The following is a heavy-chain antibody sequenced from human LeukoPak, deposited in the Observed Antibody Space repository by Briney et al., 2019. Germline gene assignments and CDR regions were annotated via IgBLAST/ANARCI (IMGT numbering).Heavy chain of an antibody. CDR1: GFTFSNYA. Sequence: GGSLRLSCAASGFTFSNYAVHWARQAPGKGLEWVALISYDGSVQYYVDSVRGRFTISKDKSRNTLFLQMNSLRTEDTAVYFCAKERRGFYMDVWGSGTTVTVSS. CDR2: ISYDGSVQ. J-gene: IGHJ6*03. CDR3: AKERRGFYMDV. V-gene: IGHV3-30*02.